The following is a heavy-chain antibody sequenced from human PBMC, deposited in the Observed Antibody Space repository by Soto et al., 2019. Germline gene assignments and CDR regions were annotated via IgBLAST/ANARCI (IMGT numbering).Heavy chain of an antibody. CDR2: ISGSGGST. D-gene: IGHD4-17*01. V-gene: IGHV3-23*01. Sequence: EVQLLASVGGLVQPGGSLRLSCAASGFTFSSYAMCWVRQAPGKGLEWVSAISGSGGSTYYADSVKGRVTISRDTYMNTLYLQMNSLRAEATAVSYCAKGATVTIPLFAYWGQGTLVTFSS. CDR1: GFTFSSYA. CDR3: AKGATVTIPLFAY. J-gene: IGHJ4*02.